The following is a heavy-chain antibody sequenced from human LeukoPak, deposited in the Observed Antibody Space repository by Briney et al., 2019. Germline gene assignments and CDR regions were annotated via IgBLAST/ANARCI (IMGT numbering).Heavy chain of an antibody. CDR2: IYHSGST. CDR3: ARERGDNWNVGP. D-gene: IGHD1-20*01. CDR1: GGSFSGYY. J-gene: IGHJ5*02. Sequence: PSETLSLTCAVYGGSFSGYYWGWIRQPPGKGLEWIGTIYHSGSTYYNPSLKSRVTISVDTSKNQFSLKLTSVTAADTAVYYCARERGDNWNVGPWGQGTLVTVSS. V-gene: IGHV4-38-2*02.